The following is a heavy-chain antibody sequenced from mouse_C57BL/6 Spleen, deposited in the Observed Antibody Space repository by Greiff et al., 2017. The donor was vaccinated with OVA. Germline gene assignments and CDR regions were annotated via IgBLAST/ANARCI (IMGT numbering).Heavy chain of an antibody. D-gene: IGHD2-5*01. CDR3: ARGSNYVTSIAY. Sequence: ESGPGLVKPSQSLSLTCSVTGYSITSGYYWNWIRQFPGNKLEWMGYISYDGSNNYNPSLKNRISITRDTSKNQFFLKLNSVTTEDTATYYCARGSNYVTSIAYWGQGTLVTVSA. CDR1: GYSITSGYY. V-gene: IGHV3-6*01. CDR2: ISYDGSN. J-gene: IGHJ3*01.